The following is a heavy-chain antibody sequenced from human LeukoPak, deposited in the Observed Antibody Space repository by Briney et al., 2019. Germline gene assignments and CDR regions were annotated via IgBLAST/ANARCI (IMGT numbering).Heavy chain of an antibody. CDR3: AEVYLLTADLTDV. V-gene: IGHV1-24*01. Sequence: GASVTVSCKVSGYTLTELSMFWVRQARGKGVEWMGSFDPEDGKTVYAQKFQGRVSMPEDTSTETAYMALSSLRSEHTAVYYCAEVYLLTADLTDVWGQRTTVTVSS. CDR2: FDPEDGKT. CDR1: GYTLTELS. D-gene: IGHD2-2*01. J-gene: IGHJ6*02.